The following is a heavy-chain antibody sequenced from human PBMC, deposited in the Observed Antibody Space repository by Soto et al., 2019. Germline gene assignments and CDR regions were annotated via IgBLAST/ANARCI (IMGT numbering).Heavy chain of an antibody. J-gene: IGHJ4*02. CDR3: ARDLAVALIDY. D-gene: IGHD6-19*01. CDR2: ISAYNGNT. Sequence: QVQLVQSGAEVKKPGASVKVSCKASGYTFTSYGISWVRQAPGQGLEWMGWISAYNGNTKYAQKLQGRVTMTTDTYTSTDYMELRRLRSEDTAVSYCARDLAVALIDYWGQGTLVPVSS. CDR1: GYTFTSYG. V-gene: IGHV1-18*01.